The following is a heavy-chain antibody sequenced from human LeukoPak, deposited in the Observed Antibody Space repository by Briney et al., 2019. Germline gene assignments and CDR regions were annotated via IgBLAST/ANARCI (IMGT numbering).Heavy chain of an antibody. J-gene: IGHJ4*02. CDR3: ARALWVGGYFDY. D-gene: IGHD3-10*01. CDR1: GPTFRSSA. CDR2: LSYDGSTE. V-gene: IGHV3-30*04. Sequence: GRSLRLSCAASGPTFRSSAMHWVRQAPGKGLQWVALLSYDGSTEYHADSVKGRFTISRDTSKNTLYLQMNSLRAEDTAVYYCARALWVGGYFDYWGQGTRVTVSS.